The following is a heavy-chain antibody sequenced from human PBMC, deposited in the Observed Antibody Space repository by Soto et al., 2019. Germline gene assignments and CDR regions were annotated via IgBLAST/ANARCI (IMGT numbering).Heavy chain of an antibody. CDR3: ARWGWYGNY. CDR1: SHIFSTSW. D-gene: IGHD6-19*01. J-gene: IGHJ4*02. V-gene: IGHV3-7*05. CDR2: IKPDGSER. Sequence: EVRLVESGGGLVQPGGSLRLSCEDSSHIFSTSWMSWIRQAPGKGLEWLANIKPDGSERNYVDSVKGRFTISRDNAYDTLYLQMNNLRADDTAVYYCARWGWYGNYWGQGVLVTVSS.